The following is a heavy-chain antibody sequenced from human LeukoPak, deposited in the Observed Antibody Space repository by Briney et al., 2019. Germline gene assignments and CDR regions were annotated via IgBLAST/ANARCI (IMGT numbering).Heavy chain of an antibody. CDR1: GFTFSSYG. CDR2: ISYDGSNK. J-gene: IGHJ4*02. CDR3: AKVPYGDYENFFDY. Sequence: GGSLRLSCAASGFTFSSYGMHWVRQALGKGLEWVAVISYDGSNKYYADSVKGRFTISRDNSKNTLYLQMNSLRAEDTAVYYCAKVPYGDYENFFDYWGQGTLVTVSS. V-gene: IGHV3-30*18. D-gene: IGHD4-17*01.